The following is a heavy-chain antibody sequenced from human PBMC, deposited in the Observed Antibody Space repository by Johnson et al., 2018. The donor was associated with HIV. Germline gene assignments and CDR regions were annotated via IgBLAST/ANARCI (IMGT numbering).Heavy chain of an antibody. Sequence: EVQLVESGGGLVQPGGSLRLSCAASGFTFSSYAMSWVRQAPGKGLEWVSAISGSGGSTYYADSVKGRFTISRDNSKNTLYLQMNSLRAEDTAVYYCAKEISSSVVGASDAFDIWGQGTMVTVSS. CDR1: GFTFSSYA. CDR3: AKEISSSVVGASDAFDI. J-gene: IGHJ3*02. V-gene: IGHV3-23*04. CDR2: ISGSGGST. D-gene: IGHD1-26*01.